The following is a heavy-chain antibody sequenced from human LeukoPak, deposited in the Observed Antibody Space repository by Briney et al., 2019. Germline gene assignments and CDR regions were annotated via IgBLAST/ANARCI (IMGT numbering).Heavy chain of an antibody. Sequence: GGSLRLSCAASGFTFSSYGMHWVRQAPGKGLEWVALIRYDGSQTSYGDSVKGRFTTSRDNSKNTLYLEMDGLKADDTAVYYCARDIGGFPPVPAYDGGQGTLVTVS. J-gene: IGHJ4*02. CDR2: IRYDGSQT. CDR3: ARDIGGFPPVPAYD. CDR1: GFTFSSYG. V-gene: IGHV3-30*02. D-gene: IGHD2-21*01.